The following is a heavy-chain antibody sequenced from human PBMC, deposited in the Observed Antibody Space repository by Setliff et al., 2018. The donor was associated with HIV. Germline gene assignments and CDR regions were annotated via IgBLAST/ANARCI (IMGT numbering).Heavy chain of an antibody. V-gene: IGHV4-61*02. Sequence: PSETLSLTCTVSGGSISSGSYYWSWIRQPAGKGLEWIGRIYTSGSTNYNPSLKSRVTISVDTSKNQFSLKLNSVTAADTAVYYCARGLTIFGVATPAHYYYYYMDVWGKGTTITVSS. CDR3: ARGLTIFGVATPAHYYYYYMDV. CDR1: GGSISSGSYY. D-gene: IGHD3-3*01. J-gene: IGHJ6*03. CDR2: IYTSGST.